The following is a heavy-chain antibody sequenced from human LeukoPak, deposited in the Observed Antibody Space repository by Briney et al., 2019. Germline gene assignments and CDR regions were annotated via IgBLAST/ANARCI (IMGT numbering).Heavy chain of an antibody. CDR2: LWSDGSNK. CDR1: GFTFSSYG. D-gene: IGHD1-20*01. Sequence: GGSLRLSCAASGFTFSSYGMHWVRRAPGKELEWVSVLWSDGSNKYYADSVKGRFTISRDNSKNTLYLQMNRLRAEDTAVFYCARDNFGFDYWGQGTLVTDSS. J-gene: IGHJ4*02. V-gene: IGHV3-33*01. CDR3: ARDNFGFDY.